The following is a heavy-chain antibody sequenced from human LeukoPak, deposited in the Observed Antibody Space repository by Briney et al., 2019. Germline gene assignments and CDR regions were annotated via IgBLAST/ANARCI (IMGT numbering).Heavy chain of an antibody. CDR3: ARHPYDSWSGSGFDY. CDR2: IYYSGST. J-gene: IGHJ4*02. Sequence: PSETLSLTCTVSGGSISSSSYYWGWIRQPPGKGLEWIGSIYYSGSTYYNPSLKSRVTISVDTSKNQFSLKLSSVTAADTAVYYCARHPYDSWSGSGFDYWGQGTLVTVSS. CDR1: GGSISSSSYY. D-gene: IGHD3-3*01. V-gene: IGHV4-39*01.